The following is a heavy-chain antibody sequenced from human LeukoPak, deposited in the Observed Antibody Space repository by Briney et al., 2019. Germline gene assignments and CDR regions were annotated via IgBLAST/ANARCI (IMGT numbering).Heavy chain of an antibody. V-gene: IGHV4-34*01. CDR3: ARRLVGAAGYFDS. D-gene: IGHD1-26*01. J-gene: IGHJ4*02. Sequence: SETLSLTCAVYGGSFSGYYWSWIRQPPGKGLEWIGEINHSGSTNYNPSLKSRVTISVDTSKNQFSLRLDSVTAADTAVYYCARRLVGAAGYFDSWGQGTLVTVSS. CDR1: GGSFSGYY. CDR2: INHSGST.